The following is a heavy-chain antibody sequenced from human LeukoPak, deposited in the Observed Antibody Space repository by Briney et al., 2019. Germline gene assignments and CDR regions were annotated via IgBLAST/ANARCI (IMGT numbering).Heavy chain of an antibody. CDR3: ARHPFDRVFFDY. D-gene: IGHD3-10*01. CDR1: GYSISRGYY. CDR2: IYHSGST. V-gene: IGHV4-38-2*01. J-gene: IGHJ4*02. Sequence: PSETLSLTCAVSGYSISRGYYWGWIRQAPGKGLEWIGSIYHSGSTQYSPSLKSRLIISVDTSKNQFSLKLSSVTAADTAVYFCARHPFDRVFFDYWGQGTLVTVSS.